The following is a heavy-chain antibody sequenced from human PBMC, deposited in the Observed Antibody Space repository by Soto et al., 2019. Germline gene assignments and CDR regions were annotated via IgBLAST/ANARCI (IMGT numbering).Heavy chain of an antibody. Sequence: QVHLMQSGDEVKKPGASVTVSCKTSGYTFTSYGITWVRQAPGQGLAWMGWISAHNGNTDYAQKLQGRVIVTRDTSTSTAYMELRSLISDDTAVYYCARGRYGDYWGQGALVTVSS. CDR1: GYTFTSYG. J-gene: IGHJ4*02. CDR2: ISAHNGNT. V-gene: IGHV1-18*01. CDR3: ARGRYGDY. D-gene: IGHD1-1*01.